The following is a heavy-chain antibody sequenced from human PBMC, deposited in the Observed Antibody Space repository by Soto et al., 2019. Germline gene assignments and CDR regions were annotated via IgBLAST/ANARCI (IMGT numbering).Heavy chain of an antibody. CDR1: GFTFSDYP. V-gene: IGHV3-30-3*01. D-gene: IGHD5-18*01. J-gene: IGHJ4*02. CDR3: ARDGYSHGSGLL. CDR2: ISDDGGNK. Sequence: GGSLRLSCAASGFTFSDYPMHWVRRTPGKGLEWVAVISDDGGNKYYADSVKGRFTISRDNSKNTLYLQMNSLRTEDTAVYYCARDGYSHGSGLLWGQGTLVTVSS.